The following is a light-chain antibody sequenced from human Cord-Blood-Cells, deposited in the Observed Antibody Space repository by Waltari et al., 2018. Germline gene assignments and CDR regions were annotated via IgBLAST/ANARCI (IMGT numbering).Light chain of an antibody. V-gene: IGLV2-14*01. CDR1: SGAVGGYNY. CDR3: SSYASSSTRV. Sequence: QSALTQPASVSGSPGQSITISCTGTSGAVGGYNYVSWYQQHPGKAPNLIIYDVSIRPSGVSKRFSGSKSGNTASLTISGLQAEDEADYYCSSYASSSTRVFGGGTKLTVL. J-gene: IGLJ3*02. CDR2: DVS.